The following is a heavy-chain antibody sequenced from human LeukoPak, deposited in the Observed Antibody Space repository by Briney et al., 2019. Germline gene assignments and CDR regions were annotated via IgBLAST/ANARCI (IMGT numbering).Heavy chain of an antibody. CDR3: AREPTSGREPTSGRPLDY. CDR2: IYSSGSN. Sequence: SETLSLTCTVSGGSISGYFWTWIRQPAGKGLEWIGRIYSSGSNNYNPSLKSRVTMSLDTSKNHFSLNLTSVTAADTAVYYCAREPTSGREPTSGRPLDYWGQGTLVAVSS. CDR1: GGSISGYF. V-gene: IGHV4-4*07. D-gene: IGHD5-12*01. J-gene: IGHJ4*02.